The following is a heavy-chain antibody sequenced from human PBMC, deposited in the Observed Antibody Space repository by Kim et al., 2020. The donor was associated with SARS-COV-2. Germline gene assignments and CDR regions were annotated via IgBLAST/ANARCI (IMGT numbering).Heavy chain of an antibody. CDR3: AGGYCSGGSCYAGWFDP. CDR2: IIPIFGTA. CDR1: GGTFSSYA. Sequence: SVKVSCKASGGTFSSYAISWVRQAPGQGLEWMGGIIPIFGTANYAQKFQGRVTITADESTSTAYMELSSLRSEDTAVYYCAGGYCSGGSCYAGWFDPWGQGTLVTVSS. V-gene: IGHV1-69*13. D-gene: IGHD2-15*01. J-gene: IGHJ5*02.